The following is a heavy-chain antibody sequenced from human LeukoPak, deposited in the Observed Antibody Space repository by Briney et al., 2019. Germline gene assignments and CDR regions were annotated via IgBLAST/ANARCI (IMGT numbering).Heavy chain of an antibody. V-gene: IGHV3-30*18. CDR3: AKDRRALYSIAAAGTFDY. CDR1: GFTFSSYG. Sequence: GSLRLSCAASGFTFSSYGMHWVRQAPGKGLEGVAVISYDGSNKYYADSVKGRFTISRDNSKNTLYLQMNSLRAEDTAVYYCAKDRRALYSIAAAGTFDYWGQGTLVTVSS. J-gene: IGHJ4*02. D-gene: IGHD6-13*01. CDR2: ISYDGSNK.